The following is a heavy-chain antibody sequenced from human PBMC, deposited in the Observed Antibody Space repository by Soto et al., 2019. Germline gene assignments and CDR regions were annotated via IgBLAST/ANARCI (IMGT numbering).Heavy chain of an antibody. Sequence: QVQLVESGGGVVQPGRSLRLSCAASGFTFSSYGMHWVRQAPGKGLEWVAVIWYDGSNKYYADSVKGRFTISRDNYKNTLYLQMNGLRAEDTAVYYCARDRYYYYHSAENFDYWGQGTLVTVSS. CDR2: IWYDGSNK. D-gene: IGHD3-22*01. J-gene: IGHJ4*02. CDR3: ARDRYYYYHSAENFDY. CDR1: GFTFSSYG. V-gene: IGHV3-33*01.